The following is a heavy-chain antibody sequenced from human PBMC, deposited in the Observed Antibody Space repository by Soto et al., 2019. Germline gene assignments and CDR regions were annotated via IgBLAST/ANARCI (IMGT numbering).Heavy chain of an antibody. J-gene: IGHJ6*02. CDR2: IIPIFGTA. D-gene: IGHD5-12*01. CDR3: ATKGVVATIGYYYYGMDV. V-gene: IGHV1-69*13. CDR1: GGTFSSYA. Sequence: SVKVSCKASGGTFSSYAISWVRQAPGQGLEWMGGIIPIFGTANYAQKFQGRVTVTADESTSTAYMELSSLRSEDTAVYYCATKGVVATIGYYYYGMDVWGQGTTVTVSS.